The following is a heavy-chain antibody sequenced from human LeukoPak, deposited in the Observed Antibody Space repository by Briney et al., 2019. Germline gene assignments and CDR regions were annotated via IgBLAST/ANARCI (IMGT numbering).Heavy chain of an antibody. J-gene: IGHJ6*03. CDR3: AREGIAVADTYYSYYMDV. D-gene: IGHD6-19*01. V-gene: IGHV4-30-2*01. CDR2: FYHRGNT. Sequence: SQTLSLTCAVSGGSISSGYSWTWIRQPPGKGLKWIGYFYHRGNTYYNPSLKSRVTISVDVSKNQFSLKLNSVTDADTAVYYCAREGIAVADTYYSYYMDVWGKGTWVTVSS. CDR1: GGSISSGYS.